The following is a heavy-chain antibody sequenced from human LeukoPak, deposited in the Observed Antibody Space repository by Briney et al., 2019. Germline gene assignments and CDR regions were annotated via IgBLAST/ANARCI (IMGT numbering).Heavy chain of an antibody. Sequence: ASVKVSCKASGYTFTGYYIHWVRQAPGQGLEWMGWINPNSGGTNYAQKFQGRVTMTRDTSISTAYMELSRLRSDDTAVYYCARSYSSGWDYFDYWGQGTLVTVSS. V-gene: IGHV1-2*02. CDR2: INPNSGGT. CDR3: ARSYSSGWDYFDY. D-gene: IGHD6-19*01. CDR1: GYTFTGYY. J-gene: IGHJ4*02.